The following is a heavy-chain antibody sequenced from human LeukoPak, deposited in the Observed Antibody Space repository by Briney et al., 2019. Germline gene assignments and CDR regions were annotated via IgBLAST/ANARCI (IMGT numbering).Heavy chain of an antibody. D-gene: IGHD3-3*01. CDR3: ARELASGDFWSGYYYMDV. CDR2: INPNSGGT. J-gene: IGHJ6*03. CDR1: GYTFTSYG. Sequence: GASVKVSCKASGYTFTSYGISWVRQAPGQGLEWMGWINPNSGGTNYAQKFQGRVTMTRDTSISTAYMELSRLRSDDTAVYYCARELASGDFWSGYYYMDVWGKGTTVTVSS. V-gene: IGHV1-2*02.